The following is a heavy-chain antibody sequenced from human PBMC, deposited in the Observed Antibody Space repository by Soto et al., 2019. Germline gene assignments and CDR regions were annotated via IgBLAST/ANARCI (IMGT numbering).Heavy chain of an antibody. CDR1: GFIFDNSG. CDR3: VKAGVRDLMVEVPVYFDI. D-gene: IGHD2-15*01. J-gene: IGHJ4*02. Sequence: EVQLVESGGGLVQPGRSLRLSCAASGFIFDNSGMHWVRQAPGKGLEWVSGISWNGGNIGYADSVKGRFSISRDNAKDSLFLQMNSLRPDDSAFYYCVKAGVRDLMVEVPVYFDIWGQGTLVTVSS. CDR2: ISWNGGNI. V-gene: IGHV3-9*01.